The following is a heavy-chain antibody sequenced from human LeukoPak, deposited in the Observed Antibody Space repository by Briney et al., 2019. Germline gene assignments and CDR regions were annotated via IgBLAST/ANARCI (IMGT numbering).Heavy chain of an antibody. CDR3: AKDRDYSSSWYAHVFDY. D-gene: IGHD6-13*01. Sequence: GGSLRLSCAASGFTFSSYAMSWVRQAPGKGLEWVSAISGSGGSTYYADSVKGRFTISRDNSKNTLYLQMNSLRAEDTAVYYCAKDRDYSSSWYAHVFDYWGQGTLVTVSS. CDR2: ISGSGGST. CDR1: GFTFSSYA. V-gene: IGHV3-23*01. J-gene: IGHJ4*02.